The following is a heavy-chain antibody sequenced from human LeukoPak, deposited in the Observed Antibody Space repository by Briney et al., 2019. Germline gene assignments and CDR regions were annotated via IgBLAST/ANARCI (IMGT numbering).Heavy chain of an antibody. Sequence: GGSLRLSCAASGFTFSSFAMHWVRQAPGKGLQWVAVVSYDGSNKYYTDSVKGRFTISRDNSKNTLYLQMNSLRAEDTAVYYCTRGEVLCTSINCYVPYGMDVWGQGTTVSVSS. J-gene: IGHJ6*02. V-gene: IGHV3-30*04. D-gene: IGHD2-2*01. CDR3: TRGEVLCTSINCYVPYGMDV. CDR1: GFTFSSFA. CDR2: VSYDGSNK.